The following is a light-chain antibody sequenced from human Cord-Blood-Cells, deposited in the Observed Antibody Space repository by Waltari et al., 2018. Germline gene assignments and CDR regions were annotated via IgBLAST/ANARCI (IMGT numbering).Light chain of an antibody. Sequence: QSALTQPASVSGSPGQSITISSTGTSSDVGSYNLVSWYQQHPGKAPKLMIHEVSKRPSGVSNRFSGSKSGNTASLTISGLQAEDEADYYCCSYAGSSTFVFGTGTKVTVL. CDR1: SSDVGSYNL. J-gene: IGLJ1*01. CDR2: EVS. V-gene: IGLV2-23*02. CDR3: CSYAGSSTFV.